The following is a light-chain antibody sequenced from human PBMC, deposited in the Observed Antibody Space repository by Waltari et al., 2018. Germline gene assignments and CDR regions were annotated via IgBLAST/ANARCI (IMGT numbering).Light chain of an antibody. Sequence: ETTLTQSPAFMSANPGDKVSISCKASRDIDDDLNWYQQKPGEPAVYFIRDASTLHPEIPRRFNGSGYGTDFTLTIENIESEDAAYYFCLQHDNFPITFDQGTKLEIK. CDR3: LQHDNFPIT. V-gene: IGKV5-2*01. CDR2: DAS. CDR1: RDIDDD. J-gene: IGKJ2*01.